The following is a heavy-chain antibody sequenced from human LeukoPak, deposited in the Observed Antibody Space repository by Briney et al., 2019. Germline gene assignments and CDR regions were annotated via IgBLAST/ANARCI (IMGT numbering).Heavy chain of an antibody. Sequence: GGSLRLSCAASGFTFSIYEMNWVRQAPGKGLGWVSYIRSSGSTIYYADSVKGLFPIYRDNAKNSLYLQMNSLSAEDTAVYYCARDIGTAMVPTAFDYWGQGTLVTVSS. D-gene: IGHD5-18*01. CDR1: GFTFSIYE. J-gene: IGHJ4*02. V-gene: IGHV3-48*03. CDR3: ARDIGTAMVPTAFDY. CDR2: IRSSGSTI.